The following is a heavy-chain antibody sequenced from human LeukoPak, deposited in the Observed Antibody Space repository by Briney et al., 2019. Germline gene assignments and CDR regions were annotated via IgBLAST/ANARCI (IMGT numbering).Heavy chain of an antibody. CDR1: GGSFSGYY. V-gene: IGHV4-34*01. CDR2: INHSGST. CDR3: ASLYYDILTGYDHNGFDP. Sequence: SETLSLTCAVYGGSFSGYYWSWIRQPPGKGLEWIGEINHSGSTNYNPSLKSRVTISVDTSKNQFSLKLSSVTAADTAVYYCASLYYDILTGYDHNGFDPWGQGTLVTVSS. J-gene: IGHJ5*02. D-gene: IGHD3-9*01.